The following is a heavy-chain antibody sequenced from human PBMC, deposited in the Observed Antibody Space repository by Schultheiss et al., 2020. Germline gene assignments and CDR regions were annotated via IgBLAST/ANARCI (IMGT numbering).Heavy chain of an antibody. V-gene: IGHV3-30*04. CDR2: IWYDGSNK. D-gene: IGHD3-16*01. CDR3: ARGPSHGAFDF. Sequence: GESLKISCAASGFTFSGSAMHWVRQAPGKGLEWVAVIWYDGSNKYYADSVKGRFTISRDNSKNTLYLQMSGLRVEDTAVYYCARGPSHGAFDFWGQGTLVTVSS. CDR1: GFTFSGSA. J-gene: IGHJ4*02.